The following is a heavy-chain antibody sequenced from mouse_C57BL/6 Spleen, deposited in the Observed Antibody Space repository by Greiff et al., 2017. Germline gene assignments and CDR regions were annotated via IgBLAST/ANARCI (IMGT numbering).Heavy chain of an antibody. V-gene: IGHV5-17*01. CDR2: ISSGSSTI. J-gene: IGHJ4*01. CDR1: GFTFSDYG. Sequence: EVKLMESGGGLVKPGGSLKLSCAASGFTFSDYGMHWVRQAPEKGLEWVAYISSGSSTIYYADTVKGRVTISRDNAKNTLFLQMTSLRSEDTAMYYCARPTMRAAMDYWGQGTSVTVSS. CDR3: ARPTMRAAMDY. D-gene: IGHD2-4*01.